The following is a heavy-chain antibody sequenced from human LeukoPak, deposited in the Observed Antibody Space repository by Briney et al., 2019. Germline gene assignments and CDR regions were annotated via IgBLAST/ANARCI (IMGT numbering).Heavy chain of an antibody. CDR1: GYTFTNYY. V-gene: IGHV1-46*01. J-gene: IGHJ4*02. CDR3: ARGSYFDY. CDR2: INPSGGGT. Sequence: ASVKVSCKASGYTFTNYYMHWVRQAPGQGLEWMGIINPSGGGTSYAQKFQGRLTMTRDTSTTTVYMELRSLRSDDTAVYYCARGSYFDYWGQGTLVTVSS.